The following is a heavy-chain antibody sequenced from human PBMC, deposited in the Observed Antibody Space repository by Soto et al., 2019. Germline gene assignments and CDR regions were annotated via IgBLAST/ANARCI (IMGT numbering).Heavy chain of an antibody. Sequence: PGGSLRLSCAASGFIFSSYSMNWVRQAPGKGLEWVSFISTSSRYIYFADSVKGRFTISRDNAKNSLYLQMNSLRAEDTALYYCARDWSRSSDGEGHYYYYGMDVWGQGTTVTVSS. CDR1: GFIFSSYS. V-gene: IGHV3-21*06. CDR2: ISTSSRYI. D-gene: IGHD6-6*01. CDR3: ARDWSRSSDGEGHYYYYGMDV. J-gene: IGHJ6*02.